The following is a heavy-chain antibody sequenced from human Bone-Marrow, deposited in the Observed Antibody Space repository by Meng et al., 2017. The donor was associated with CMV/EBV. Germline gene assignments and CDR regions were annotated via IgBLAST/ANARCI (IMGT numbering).Heavy chain of an antibody. CDR3: ARGGVVYGNWFDP. Sequence: SVKVSCKASGGTFSSYDINWVRQATGQGLEWMGGIIPIFGTANYAQKFQGRVTITTDESTSTAYMELSSLRSEDTAVYYGARGGVVYGNWFDPWGQGTRVTVSS. CDR2: IIPIFGTA. CDR1: GGTFSSYD. D-gene: IGHD2-8*02. J-gene: IGHJ5*02. V-gene: IGHV1-69*05.